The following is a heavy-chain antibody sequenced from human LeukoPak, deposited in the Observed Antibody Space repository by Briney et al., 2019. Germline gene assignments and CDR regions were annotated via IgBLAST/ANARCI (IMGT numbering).Heavy chain of an antibody. Sequence: GGSLRLSCAASGFIFSSYSMNWVRQAPGKGLEWVSSISSSSSYIYYADSVKGRFTISRDNAKNSLYLQMNSLRAEDTAVYYCARDSTYYYDSSGYPPDYWGQGTLVTVSS. CDR2: ISSSSSYI. J-gene: IGHJ4*02. D-gene: IGHD3-22*01. CDR1: GFIFSSYS. CDR3: ARDSTYYYDSSGYPPDY. V-gene: IGHV3-21*01.